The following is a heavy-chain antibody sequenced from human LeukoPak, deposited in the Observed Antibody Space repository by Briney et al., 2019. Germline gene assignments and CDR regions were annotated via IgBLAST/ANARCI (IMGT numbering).Heavy chain of an antibody. Sequence: EASVKVSCKASGYTFTSYYMHWVRQAPGQGLEWMGIINPSGGSTSYAQKFQGRVTMTRDTPTSTVYMELSSLRSEDTAVYYCARDSHGSGSPSNWFDPWGQGTLVTVSS. J-gene: IGHJ5*02. CDR1: GYTFTSYY. V-gene: IGHV1-46*01. CDR2: INPSGGST. D-gene: IGHD3-10*01. CDR3: ARDSHGSGSPSNWFDP.